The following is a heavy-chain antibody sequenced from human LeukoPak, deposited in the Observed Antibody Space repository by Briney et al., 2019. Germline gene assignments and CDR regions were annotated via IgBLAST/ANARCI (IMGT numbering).Heavy chain of an antibody. J-gene: IGHJ3*02. CDR1: GFTFSSYS. D-gene: IGHD2-21*02. Sequence: PGGSLRLSCAASGFTFSSYSMNWVRQAPGKGLEWVSSISSSSSYIYYADSVKGRFTISRDNSKNTLYLQMNSLRAEDTAVYYCARMCGGDCWDAFDIWGQGTMVTVSS. CDR2: ISSSSSYI. CDR3: ARMCGGDCWDAFDI. V-gene: IGHV3-21*01.